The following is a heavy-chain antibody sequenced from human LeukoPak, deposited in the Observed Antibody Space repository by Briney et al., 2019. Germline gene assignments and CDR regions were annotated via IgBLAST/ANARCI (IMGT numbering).Heavy chain of an antibody. J-gene: IGHJ6*02. CDR2: IYYSGST. D-gene: IGHD2-2*01. Sequence: SQTLSLTCTVSGGSISSSSYYWGWIRQPPGKGLEWIGSIYYSGSTYYNPSLKSRVTISVDTSKNQFSLKLSSVTAADTAVYYCSCSTDYYYYYGMDVWGQGTTVTVSS. V-gene: IGHV4-39*01. CDR3: SCSTDYYYYYGMDV. CDR1: GGSISSSSYY.